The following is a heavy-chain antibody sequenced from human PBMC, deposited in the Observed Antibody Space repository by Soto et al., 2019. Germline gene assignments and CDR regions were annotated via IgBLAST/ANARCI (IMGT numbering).Heavy chain of an antibody. CDR3: ASAFYDFWSGSPHGVHDYYYYGMDV. CDR1: GYTFTSYG. D-gene: IGHD3-3*01. J-gene: IGHJ6*02. CDR2: ISAYNSNT. Sequence: ASVKVSCKASGYTFTSYGISWVRQAPGQGLEWMGWISAYNSNTNYAQKLQGRVTMTTDTSTSTAYMELRSLRSDDTAVYYCASAFYDFWSGSPHGVHDYYYYGMDVWGQGTTVTVSS. V-gene: IGHV1-18*01.